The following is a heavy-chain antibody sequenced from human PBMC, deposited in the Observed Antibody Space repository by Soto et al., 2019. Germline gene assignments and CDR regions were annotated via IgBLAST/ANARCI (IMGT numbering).Heavy chain of an antibody. CDR2: ISYDGSNK. V-gene: IGHV3-30-3*01. CDR1: GFTFSSYA. J-gene: IGHJ6*01. D-gene: IGHD2-2*01. Sequence: QVQLVESGGGVVQPGRSLRLSCAASGFTFSSYAMHWVRQAPGKGLEWVAVISYDGSNKYYADSVKGRFTISRDNSKNTLYLQMNSLRAEDTAVYYCASDRAVPWAIVVVPAAIPYGMDVW. CDR3: ASDRAVPWAIVVVPAAIPYGMDV.